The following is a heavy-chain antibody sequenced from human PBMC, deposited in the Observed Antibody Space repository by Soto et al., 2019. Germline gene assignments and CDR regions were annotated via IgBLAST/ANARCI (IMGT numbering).Heavy chain of an antibody. J-gene: IGHJ6*02. Sequence: ASVKVSCKASGYTFTSYGISWVRQAPGQGLEWMGWISAYNGNTNYAQKLQGRVTMTTDTSTSTAYMELRSLRSDDTAVYYCATITGTTVGHYYYYYGMDVWGQGTTVTVSS. D-gene: IGHD1-20*01. CDR2: ISAYNGNT. V-gene: IGHV1-18*01. CDR3: ATITGTTVGHYYYYYGMDV. CDR1: GYTFTSYG.